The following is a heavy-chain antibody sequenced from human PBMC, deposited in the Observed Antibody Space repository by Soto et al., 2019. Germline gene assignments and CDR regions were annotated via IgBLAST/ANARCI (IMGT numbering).Heavy chain of an antibody. D-gene: IGHD3-3*01. CDR3: ARSRYYDFSSGYFDY. CDR1: GYTFTSYG. Sequence: GASVKVSCKASGYTFTSYGISWVRQAPGQGLEWMGWISAYNGNTNYAQKLQGRVTMTTDTSTSTAYMELRSLRSDDTAVYYCARSRYYDFSSGYFDYWGQGTLVTVSS. CDR2: ISAYNGNT. V-gene: IGHV1-18*01. J-gene: IGHJ4*02.